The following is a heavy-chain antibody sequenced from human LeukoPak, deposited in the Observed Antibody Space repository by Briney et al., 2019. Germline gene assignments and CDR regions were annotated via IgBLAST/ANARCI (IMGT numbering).Heavy chain of an antibody. J-gene: IGHJ5*02. CDR2: ISSSGGST. V-gene: IGHV3-23*01. Sequence: PGGSLRLSCAASGFTFNNYAMTWVCQAPGKGLEWVSLISSSGGSTYYADSVKGRFTISRDNSKNTLYLQMSSLRVEDTAIYYCAKDSLHWFDPWGQGTLVTVSS. CDR1: GFTFNNYA. CDR3: AKDSLHWFDP.